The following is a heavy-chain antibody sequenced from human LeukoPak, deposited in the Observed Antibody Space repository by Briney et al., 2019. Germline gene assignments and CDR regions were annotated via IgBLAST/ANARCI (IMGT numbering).Heavy chain of an antibody. Sequence: PSQTLSLTCTVSGGSISSGSYYWTWIRQPAGKGLEWIGRIYTSGSTNYNPSLKSRVTISVDTSKNQFSLKLSSVTAADTAMYYCARENYYFDYWGQGILVTVSS. V-gene: IGHV4-61*02. CDR2: IYTSGST. J-gene: IGHJ4*02. CDR1: GGSISSGSYY. CDR3: ARENYYFDY.